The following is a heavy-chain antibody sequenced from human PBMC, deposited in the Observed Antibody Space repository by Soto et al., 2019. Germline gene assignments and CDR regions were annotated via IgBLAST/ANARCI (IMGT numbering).Heavy chain of an antibody. CDR2: ISYDGSNK. CDR3: ARDRLRYYWNDFRYSYYGMDV. J-gene: IGHJ6*02. V-gene: IGHV3-30-3*01. D-gene: IGHD1-1*01. Sequence: QVQLVESGGGVVQPGRSLRLSCAASGFTFSSYAMHWVRQAPGKGLEWVAVISYDGSNKYYADSVKGRFTISKDNSKNTLYLQMNSLRADDTAMYYCARDRLRYYWNDFRYSYYGMDVWGQGTTVTVSS. CDR1: GFTFSSYA.